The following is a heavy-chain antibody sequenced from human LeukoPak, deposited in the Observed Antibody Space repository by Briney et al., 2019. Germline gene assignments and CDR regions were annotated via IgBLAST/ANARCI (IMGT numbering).Heavy chain of an antibody. J-gene: IGHJ6*03. V-gene: IGHV3-48*03. CDR2: ISSSGSNI. CDR3: ARVELAPYYYYMDV. Sequence: GGSLRLSCAASGFSISIYEMSWVRQAPGKGLEWVSYISSSGSNIYYADSVKGRFTISRDNAKNSLYLRMNSLRAEDTAVYYCARVELAPYYYYMDVWGKGTTVTVSS. D-gene: IGHD1-7*01. CDR1: GFSISIYE.